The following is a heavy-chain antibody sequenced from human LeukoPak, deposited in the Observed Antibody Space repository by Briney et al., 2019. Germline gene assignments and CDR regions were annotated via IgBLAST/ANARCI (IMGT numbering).Heavy chain of an antibody. CDR1: GFTFSSYA. D-gene: IGHD4/OR15-4a*01. CDR2: INGSGGST. Sequence: GGSLRLSCAASGFTFSSYAMRWVRQAPGKGLEWVSDINGSGGSTYYADSVKGRFTISRDNSKNTLYLQMNSLRAEDTAVYYCARSGLSRFDYWGQGTLVTVSS. V-gene: IGHV3-23*01. J-gene: IGHJ4*02. CDR3: ARSGLSRFDY.